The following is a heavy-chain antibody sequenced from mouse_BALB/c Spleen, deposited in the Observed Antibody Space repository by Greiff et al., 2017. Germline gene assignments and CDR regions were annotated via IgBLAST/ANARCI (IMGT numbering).Heavy chain of an antibody. CDR1: GYTFSSYW. D-gene: IGHD2-3*01. CDR3: ARWAGYYAWFAY. CDR2: ILPGSGST. V-gene: IGHV1-9*01. Sequence: VQLQQSGAELMKPGASVKISCKATGYTFSSYWIEWVKQRPGHGLEWIGEILPGSGSTNYNEKFKGKATFTADTSSNTAYMQLSSLTSEDSAVYYCARWAGYYAWFAYWGQGTLVTVSA. J-gene: IGHJ3*01.